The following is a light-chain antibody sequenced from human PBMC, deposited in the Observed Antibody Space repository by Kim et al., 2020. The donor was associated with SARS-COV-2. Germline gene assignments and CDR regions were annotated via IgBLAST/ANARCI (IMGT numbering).Light chain of an antibody. CDR2: AAS. Sequence: DIQMTQSPSSLSASVGDRVTITCRASQNINNYLNWYQQNLGKAPKLLIYAASTLESGVPSRISGSTSGTDFTLTISDLQPEDFATYYCQQSNTTPLTFGGGTKVDIK. J-gene: IGKJ4*01. CDR3: QQSNTTPLT. CDR1: QNINNY. V-gene: IGKV1-39*01.